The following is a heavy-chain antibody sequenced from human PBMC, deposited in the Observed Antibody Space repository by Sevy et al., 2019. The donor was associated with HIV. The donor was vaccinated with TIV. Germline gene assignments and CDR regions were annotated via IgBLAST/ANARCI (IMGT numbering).Heavy chain of an antibody. V-gene: IGHV1-46*01. CDR2: IIPIGGST. J-gene: IGHJ4*02. D-gene: IGHD1-26*01. CDR3: ASGTGV. CDR1: GYTFTTFY. Sequence: ASVKVSCKTSGYTFTTFYVHWVRQAPGQGVEWMGIIIPIGGSTTYAQKFQGRVTMTRDTSTSTVYMELRSLRSEDTAVYYCASGTGVWGQGTPVTVSS.